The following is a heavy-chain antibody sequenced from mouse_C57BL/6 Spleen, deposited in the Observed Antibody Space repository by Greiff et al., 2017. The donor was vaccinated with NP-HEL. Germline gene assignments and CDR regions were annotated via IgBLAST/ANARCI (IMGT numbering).Heavy chain of an antibody. CDR3: VRFYDYDPYYYAMDY. CDR1: GFSFNTYA. J-gene: IGHJ4*01. CDR2: IRSKSNNYAT. D-gene: IGHD2-4*01. Sequence: EVKLVESGGGLVQPKGSLKLSCAASGFSFNTYAMNWVRQAPGKGLEWVARIRSKSNNYATYYADSVKDRFTISRDDSESMLYLQMNNLKTEDTAMYYCVRFYDYDPYYYAMDYWGQGTSVTVSS. V-gene: IGHV10-1*01.